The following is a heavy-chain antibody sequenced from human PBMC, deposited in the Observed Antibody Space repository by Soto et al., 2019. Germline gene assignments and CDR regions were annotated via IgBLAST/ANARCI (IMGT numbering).Heavy chain of an antibody. CDR1: GFTFSSYS. J-gene: IGHJ6*02. CDR2: ISSSSSYI. D-gene: IGHD1-26*01. CDR3: ASLFLPWEDYYYYGMDV. Sequence: EVQLVESGGGLVKPGGSLRLSCAASGFTFSSYSMNWVRQAPGKGLEWVSSISSSSSYIYYADSVKGRFTISRDNAKNSLYLPMNSLRAEDTAVYYCASLFLPWEDYYYYGMDVWGQGTTVTVSS. V-gene: IGHV3-21*01.